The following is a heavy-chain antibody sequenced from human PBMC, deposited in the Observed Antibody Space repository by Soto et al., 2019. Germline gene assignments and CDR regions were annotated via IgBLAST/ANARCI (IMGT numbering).Heavy chain of an antibody. V-gene: IGHV1-58*01. D-gene: IGHD3-22*01. CDR1: GFTFASSA. J-gene: IGHJ6*02. CDR2: IVVGSGNT. Sequence: SVKVSCKASGFTFASSAVQWVRQARGQRLEWIGWIVVGSGNTNYAQKFQERVTITRDMSTSTAYMELSSLRSEDTAVYYCAAVGKVVGLYYYGMDVWSQGTTVTVSS. CDR3: AAVGKVVGLYYYGMDV.